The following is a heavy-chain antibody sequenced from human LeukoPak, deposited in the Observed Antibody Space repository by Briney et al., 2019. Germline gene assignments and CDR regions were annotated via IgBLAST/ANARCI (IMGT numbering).Heavy chain of an antibody. J-gene: IGHJ4*02. CDR3: ARGSIAVAGTAIDY. CDR1: GGSFSGYY. Sequence: SSETLSLTCAVYGGSFSGYYWNWIRQPPGKGLEWIGEINHSGSTNYNPSLKSRVTISVDTSKNQFSLKLSSVTAADTAVYYCARGSIAVAGTAIDYWGQGTLVTVSS. V-gene: IGHV4-34*01. CDR2: INHSGST. D-gene: IGHD6-19*01.